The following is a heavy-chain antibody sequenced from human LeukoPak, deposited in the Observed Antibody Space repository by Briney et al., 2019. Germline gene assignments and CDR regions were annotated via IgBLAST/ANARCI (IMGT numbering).Heavy chain of an antibody. CDR2: ISWNSGSI. Sequence: PGGSLRLSCAASGFTFDDYAMHWVRQAPGMGLEWVSGISWNSGSIGYADSVRGRFTISRDNAKNSLYLQMNSLRAEDTAVYYCARGGRYDYVCDYWGQGTLVTVSS. CDR3: ARGGRYDYVCDY. D-gene: IGHD3-16*01. V-gene: IGHV3-9*01. J-gene: IGHJ4*02. CDR1: GFTFDDYA.